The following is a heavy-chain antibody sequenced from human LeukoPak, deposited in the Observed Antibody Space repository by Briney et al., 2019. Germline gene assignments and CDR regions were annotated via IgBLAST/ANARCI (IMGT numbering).Heavy chain of an antibody. J-gene: IGHJ6*02. CDR3: ATTGNDGDYGYYYYGMDV. D-gene: IGHD4-17*01. CDR1: GYSFTSYW. Sequence: GESLKISCKGSGYSFTSYWIGWVRQMPGKGLEWMGLIYPGDSDTRYSPSFQGQVTISADKSISTAYLQWSSLKASDTAMYYCATTGNDGDYGYYYYGMDVWGQGTTVTVSS. V-gene: IGHV5-51*01. CDR2: IYPGDSDT.